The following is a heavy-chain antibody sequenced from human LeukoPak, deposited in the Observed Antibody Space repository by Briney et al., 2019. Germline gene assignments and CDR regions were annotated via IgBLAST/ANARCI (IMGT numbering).Heavy chain of an antibody. CDR2: ISVSAGST. Sequence: PGGSLRLSCAASGFTFSSYAMSWVRQAPGKGLEWASGISVSAGSTYYADSVKGRFTISRDNSKNTLYLQMNSLRAEDTAVYYCAKDRISFDYDAFDIWGQGTMVTVSS. CDR3: AKDRISFDYDAFDI. V-gene: IGHV3-23*01. J-gene: IGHJ3*02. D-gene: IGHD3-9*01. CDR1: GFTFSSYA.